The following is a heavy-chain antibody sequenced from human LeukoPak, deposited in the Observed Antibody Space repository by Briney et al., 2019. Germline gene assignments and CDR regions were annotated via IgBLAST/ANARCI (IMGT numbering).Heavy chain of an antibody. CDR2: ISGGGAVT. CDR1: GFTFSSYA. D-gene: IGHD5-12*01. V-gene: IGHV3-23*01. J-gene: IGHJ4*02. Sequence: GVSLRLSCAASGFTFSSYAMSWVRQAPGKGLEWVSSISGGGAVTYYADSVKGRFTISRDNSKNTVYLQMNSLRAEDTAVYYCAKEPRVATIEVFDYWGQGTLVTVSS. CDR3: AKEPRVATIEVFDY.